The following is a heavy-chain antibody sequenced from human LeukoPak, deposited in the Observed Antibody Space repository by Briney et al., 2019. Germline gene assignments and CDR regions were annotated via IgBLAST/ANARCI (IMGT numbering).Heavy chain of an antibody. CDR3: AKGRDIVVVVAADWYFDY. Sequence: GGSLRLSCAASGFIFSSYSMDWVRQAPGKGLEWVAFIRYDGSNKYYADSVKGRFTISRDNSKNTLYPQMNSLRAEDTAVYYCAKGRDIVVVVAADWYFDYWGQGTLVTVSS. CDR2: IRYDGSNK. V-gene: IGHV3-30*02. J-gene: IGHJ4*02. CDR1: GFIFSSYS. D-gene: IGHD2-15*01.